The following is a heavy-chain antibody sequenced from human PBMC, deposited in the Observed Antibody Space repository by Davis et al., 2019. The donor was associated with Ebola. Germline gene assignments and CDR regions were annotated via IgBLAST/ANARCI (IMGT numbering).Heavy chain of an antibody. J-gene: IGHJ4*02. V-gene: IGHV1-18*01. CDR3: ARELYGDDY. Sequence: AASVKVSCKASGYTFTSYGISWVRQAPGQGLEWMGWISAYNGNTNYAQKPQGRVTMTTDTSTSTVYMELRSLRSDDTAVYYCARELYGDDYWGQGTLVTVSS. CDR2: ISAYNGNT. D-gene: IGHD4-17*01. CDR1: GYTFTSYG.